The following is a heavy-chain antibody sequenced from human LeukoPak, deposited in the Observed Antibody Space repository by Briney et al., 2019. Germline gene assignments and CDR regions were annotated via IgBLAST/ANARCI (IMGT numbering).Heavy chain of an antibody. Sequence: GSLRLSCAASGFTFSSYAMSWVRQAPGKGLEWVSAISGSGGSTYYADSVKGRFTISRDNSKNTLYLQMNSLRAEDTAVYYCAKDHSYDSSGPEGYWGQGTLVTVSS. CDR1: GFTFSSYA. D-gene: IGHD3-22*01. J-gene: IGHJ4*02. CDR2: ISGSGGST. V-gene: IGHV3-23*01. CDR3: AKDHSYDSSGPEGY.